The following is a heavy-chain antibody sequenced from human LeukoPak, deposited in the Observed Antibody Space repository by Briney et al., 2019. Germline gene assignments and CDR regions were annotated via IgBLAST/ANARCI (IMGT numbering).Heavy chain of an antibody. CDR3: ASADQNNWFDP. CDR2: IYYGGST. Sequence: SETLSLTCTVSGASISSSSYYWGWIRQPPGKGLEWIGSIYYGGSTYYNPSLKSRVTISVDTSKNQFSLKVSSVTAADTAVYYCASADQNNWFDPWGQGTLVTVSS. V-gene: IGHV4-39*07. CDR1: GASISSSSYY. J-gene: IGHJ5*02.